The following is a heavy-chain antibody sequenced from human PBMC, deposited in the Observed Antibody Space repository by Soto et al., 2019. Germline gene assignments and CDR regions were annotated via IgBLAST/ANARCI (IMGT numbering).Heavy chain of an antibody. CDR3: ARGPSSSSGFGYYYYGMDV. V-gene: IGHV1-69*13. CDR1: GGTFSSYA. Sequence: ASVKVSCKASGGTFSSYAISWVRQAPGQGLEWMGGIIPIFGTANYAQKFQGRVTITADESTSTAYMELSSLRSEDTAVYYCARGPSSSSGFGYYYYGMDVWGQGTTVNVSS. D-gene: IGHD6-6*01. CDR2: IIPIFGTA. J-gene: IGHJ6*02.